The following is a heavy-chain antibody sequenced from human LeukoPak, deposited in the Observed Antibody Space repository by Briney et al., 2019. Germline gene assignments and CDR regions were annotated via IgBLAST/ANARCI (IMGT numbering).Heavy chain of an antibody. D-gene: IGHD3-10*01. CDR1: GYTFTGYY. J-gene: IGHJ4*02. CDR3: ARESTMVRGKGFDY. V-gene: IGHV1-2*02. Sequence: GASVTVSFKASGYTFTGYYMHWVRQAPGQGREGMGWINPNSGGTNYAQKFQGRVTMTRDTSISTAYMELSRLRSDDTAVYYCARESTMVRGKGFDYWGQGTLVTVSS. CDR2: INPNSGGT.